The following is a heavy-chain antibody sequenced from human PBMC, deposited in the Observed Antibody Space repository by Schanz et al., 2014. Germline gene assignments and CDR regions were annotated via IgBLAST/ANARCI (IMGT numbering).Heavy chain of an antibody. D-gene: IGHD4-17*01. CDR2: ISWNSVSI. CDR3: AKVRGDQRGAFDS. CDR1: GFTFDDFG. V-gene: IGHV3-9*01. Sequence: EVYLVESGGYLVQPCQSLRLSCAASGFTFDDFGMHWVRQAPGKALEWVSGISWNSVSIGYADSVKGRFTISRDNAKNSLYLQMNSLRVDDTAFYFCAKVRGDQRGAFDSWGQGTLVTVSS. J-gene: IGHJ4*02.